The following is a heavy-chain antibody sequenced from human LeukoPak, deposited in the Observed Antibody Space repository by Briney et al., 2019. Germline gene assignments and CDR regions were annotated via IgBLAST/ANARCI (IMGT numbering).Heavy chain of an antibody. CDR2: INPNSGGT. CDR3: ARATKYTSGWVRGGMDV. J-gene: IGHJ6*02. V-gene: IGHV1-2*04. Sequence: ASVKLSCKASGGTFSSYAISWVRQAPGQGLEWMGWINPNSGGTNYAQKFQGWVTMTRDTSISTVYMELSRLTSDDTAVYYCARATKYTSGWVRGGMDVWGQGTTVTVSS. CDR1: GGTFSSYA. D-gene: IGHD6-19*01.